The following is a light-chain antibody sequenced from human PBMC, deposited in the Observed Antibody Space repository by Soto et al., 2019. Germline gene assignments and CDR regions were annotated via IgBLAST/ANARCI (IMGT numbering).Light chain of an antibody. J-gene: IGKJ3*01. CDR1: QSIRSY. Sequence: DIQMTQSPSSLSASVGDRVTITCRASQSIRSYLNWYQQKPGKAPKLLIYAASSLQSGVPSRFSGSGSGTDFTLTISSLQPEDFAAYYCQQSYSTPLAVGPGTKVDSK. CDR2: AAS. CDR3: QQSYSTPLA. V-gene: IGKV1-39*01.